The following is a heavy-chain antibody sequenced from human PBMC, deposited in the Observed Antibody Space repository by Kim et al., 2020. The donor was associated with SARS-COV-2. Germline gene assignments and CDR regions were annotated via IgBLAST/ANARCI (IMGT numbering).Heavy chain of an antibody. J-gene: IGHJ4*02. Sequence: SRKGRFTNSRDNSTNTLYLQMNTLRAEDTAIYYCAGYYYGSGSYYRSIDYWGQGTLVTVSS. V-gene: IGHV3-23*01. D-gene: IGHD3-10*01. CDR3: AGYYYGSGSYYRSIDY.